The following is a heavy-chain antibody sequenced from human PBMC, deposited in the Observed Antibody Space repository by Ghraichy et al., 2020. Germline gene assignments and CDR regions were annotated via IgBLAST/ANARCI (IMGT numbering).Heavy chain of an antibody. D-gene: IGHD3-9*01. CDR2: ISSSSSTI. J-gene: IGHJ6*03. CDR3: ARGMAPTGYEGLWYYYYMDV. V-gene: IGHV3-48*02. CDR1: GFTFSSYS. Sequence: GGSLRLSCAASGFTFSSYSMNWVSQAPGKGLEWVSYISSSSSTIYYADSVKGRFTISRDNAKNSLYLQMNSLRDEDTAVYYCARGMAPTGYEGLWYYYYMDVWGKGTTVTVSS.